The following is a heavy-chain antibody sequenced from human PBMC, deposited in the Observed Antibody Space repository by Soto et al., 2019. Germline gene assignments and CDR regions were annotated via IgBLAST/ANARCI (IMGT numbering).Heavy chain of an antibody. Sequence: ASVKVSCKASGYTFTSYAMHWVRQAPGQRLEWMGWINAGNGNTKYSQKFQGRVTITRDTSASTAYMELSSLRSEDTAVYYCARGDIVLMVYASSYYYGMDVWGQGTTVTVSS. CDR1: GYTFTSYA. D-gene: IGHD2-8*01. J-gene: IGHJ6*02. CDR2: INAGNGNT. CDR3: ARGDIVLMVYASSYYYGMDV. V-gene: IGHV1-3*01.